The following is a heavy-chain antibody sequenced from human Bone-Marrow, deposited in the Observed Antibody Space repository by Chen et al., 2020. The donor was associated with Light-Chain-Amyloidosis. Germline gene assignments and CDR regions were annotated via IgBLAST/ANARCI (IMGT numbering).Heavy chain of an antibody. D-gene: IGHD5-12*01. CDR2: IYPDDSDA. V-gene: IGHV5-51*01. CDR1: GYTFPNYW. CDR3: ARRRDGYNFDY. J-gene: IGHJ4*02. Sequence: EVQPEQSGPEVKKPGESLKISCKGTGYTFPNYWIGWVRQMPGKGLEWMGVIYPDDSDARYSPSVEGQVTISADKSITTAYLQWRSLKASDTAMYYCARRRDGYNFDYWGQGTLVTVSS.